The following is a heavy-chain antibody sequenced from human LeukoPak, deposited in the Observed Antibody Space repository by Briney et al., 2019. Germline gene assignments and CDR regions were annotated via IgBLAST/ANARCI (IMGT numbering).Heavy chain of an antibody. D-gene: IGHD6-19*01. V-gene: IGHV3-11*06. CDR1: GFTFSDYY. Sequence: TGGSLRLSCAASGFTFSDYYMSWIRQAPGKGLEWVSYTSSSSSYTNYADSVKGRFTISRDNAKNSLYLQMNSLRAEDTAVYYCARDLKVEQWLAYDYWGQGTLVTVSS. CDR2: TSSSSSYT. CDR3: ARDLKVEQWLAYDY. J-gene: IGHJ4*02.